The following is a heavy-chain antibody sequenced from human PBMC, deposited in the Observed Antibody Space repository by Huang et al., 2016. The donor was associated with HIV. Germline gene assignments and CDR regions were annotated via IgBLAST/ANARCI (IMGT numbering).Heavy chain of an antibody. V-gene: IGHV3-48*01. J-gene: IGHJ4*02. CDR2: ISSGSTTI. D-gene: IGHD3-10*01. CDR1: GFIFNIYS. CDR3: ARDGLRGRLMTRSLDY. Sequence: EVQLVESGGDLVQPGGSLRLSCAASGFIFNIYSMNWVRQAPGKGVEWFSYISSGSTTIYYADSVKGRFTSSRDNAKNSLYLQMNSLRAEDTAVYYCARDGLRGRLMTRSLDYWGQGTLVTVSS.